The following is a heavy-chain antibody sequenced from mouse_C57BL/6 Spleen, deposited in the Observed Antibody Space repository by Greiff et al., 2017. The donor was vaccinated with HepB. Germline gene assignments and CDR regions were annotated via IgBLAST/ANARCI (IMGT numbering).Heavy chain of an antibody. J-gene: IGHJ4*01. CDR1: GFTFSDYG. Sequence: EVKLMESGGGLVKPGGSLKLSCAASGFTFSDYGMHWVRQAPEKGLEWVAYISSGSSTIYYADTVKGRFTISRDNAKNTLFLQMTSLRSEDTAMYYCARPPTGTRYAMDYWGQGTSVTVSS. D-gene: IGHD4-1*02. V-gene: IGHV5-17*01. CDR2: ISSGSSTI. CDR3: ARPPTGTRYAMDY.